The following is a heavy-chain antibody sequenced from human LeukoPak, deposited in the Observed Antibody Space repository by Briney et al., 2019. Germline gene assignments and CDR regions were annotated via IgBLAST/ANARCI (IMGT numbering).Heavy chain of an antibody. CDR1: GLSFSDSA. Sequence: PGRSLRLSCTFSGLSFSDSAVTWVSQAAGKGLEWMGCTRSKVYGGTTEYAASVKGRITISRDESKSIAYLQMDSLTTEDTAVYFCARGERDFDHWGQGTLVTVSS. CDR3: ARGERDFDH. J-gene: IGHJ4*01. V-gene: IGHV3-49*04. CDR2: TRSKVYGGTT. D-gene: IGHD3-16*01.